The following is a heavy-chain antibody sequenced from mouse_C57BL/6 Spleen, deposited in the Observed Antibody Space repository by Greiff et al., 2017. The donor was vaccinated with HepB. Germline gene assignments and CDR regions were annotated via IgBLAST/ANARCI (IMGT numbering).Heavy chain of an antibody. D-gene: IGHD2-3*01. V-gene: IGHV1-80*01. CDR2: IYPGDGDT. Sequence: VQLQQSGAELVKPGASVKISCKASGYAFSSYWMNWVKQRPGKGLEWIGQIYPGDGDTNYNGKFKGKATLTADKSSSTAYMQLSSLPSEDSAVYFCARSPDGYYVAYWGQGTLVTVSA. CDR3: ARSPDGYYVAY. CDR1: GYAFSSYW. J-gene: IGHJ3*01.